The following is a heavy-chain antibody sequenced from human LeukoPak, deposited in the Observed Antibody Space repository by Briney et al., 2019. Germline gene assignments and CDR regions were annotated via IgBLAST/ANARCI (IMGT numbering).Heavy chain of an antibody. J-gene: IGHJ4*02. CDR3: AKGHDSSGYYSYYYDY. V-gene: IGHV3-23*01. CDR1: GFTFSTYA. CDR2: ISGSGGST. Sequence: GGSLRLSCAASGFTFSTYAMSWVRQAPGKGLEWVSTISGSGGSTYYGDSVKGRFTISRDNSKNTLYLQMNSLRAEDTAVYYCAKGHDSSGYYSYYYDYWGQGTLVTVSS. D-gene: IGHD3-22*01.